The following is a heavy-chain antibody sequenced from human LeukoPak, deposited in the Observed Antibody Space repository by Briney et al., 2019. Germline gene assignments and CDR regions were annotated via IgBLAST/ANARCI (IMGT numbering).Heavy chain of an antibody. D-gene: IGHD2-2*01. CDR3: ARDLRWYCSSTSCYEAFFDY. CDR1: GFTFSSYS. J-gene: IGHJ4*02. V-gene: IGHV3-7*01. CDR2: IKQDGSEK. Sequence: PGGSLRLSCAASGFTFSSYSMSWVRQAPGKGLEWVANIKQDGSEKYYVDSVKGRFTISRDNAKNSLYLQMNSLRAEDPAVYYCARDLRWYCSSTSCYEAFFDYWGQETLVTVSS.